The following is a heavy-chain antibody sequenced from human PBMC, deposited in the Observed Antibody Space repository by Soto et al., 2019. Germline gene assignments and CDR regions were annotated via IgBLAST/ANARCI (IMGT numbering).Heavy chain of an antibody. J-gene: IGHJ4*02. V-gene: IGHV3-7*03. CDR3: AVYGYGVSAAAY. D-gene: IGHD4-17*01. Sequence: GGSLRLSCAGSGLTFKNDWLSWVRQAPGKGLEWGANINQDGSERYYVDSVRGRFTISRDNVENSLYLQLNSLRPEDTAVYYCAVYGYGVSAAAYWGQGTLVTVSS. CDR1: GLTFKNDW. CDR2: INQDGSER.